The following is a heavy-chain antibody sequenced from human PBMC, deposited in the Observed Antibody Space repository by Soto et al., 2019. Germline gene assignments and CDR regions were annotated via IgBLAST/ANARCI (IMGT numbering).Heavy chain of an antibody. V-gene: IGHV4-59*01. CDR2: VYFSGNT. J-gene: IGHJ5*02. D-gene: IGHD1-26*01. Sequence: SETLSLTCTVSGGSLSSYYWTWIRQPPGKGLEWIGYVYFSGNTNYNPSLKSRVAISIDTSKNQFSLRLTSVTAADTAVYYCGSVRPRSYFRSWGQGTRVTVSS. CDR1: GGSLSSYY. CDR3: GSVRPRSYFRS.